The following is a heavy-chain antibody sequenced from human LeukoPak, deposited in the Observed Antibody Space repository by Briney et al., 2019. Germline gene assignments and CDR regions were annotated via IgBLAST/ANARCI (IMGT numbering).Heavy chain of an antibody. CDR1: GGSISTCY. Sequence: SETLSLTCTVSGGSISTCYWNWIRQPPGKGLEWIGYIYHSGSTNYNPSLQSRVTISVDTSKNQFSLNLNSVTAADTAVYYCARGGAARLHFQNWGQGTLVTVSS. D-gene: IGHD6-6*01. V-gene: IGHV4-59*01. CDR3: ARGGAARLHFQN. J-gene: IGHJ1*01. CDR2: IYHSGST.